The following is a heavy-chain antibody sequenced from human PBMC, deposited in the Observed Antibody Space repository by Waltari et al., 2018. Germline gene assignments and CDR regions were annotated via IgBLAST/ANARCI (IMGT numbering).Heavy chain of an antibody. D-gene: IGHD1-26*01. J-gene: IGHJ4*02. V-gene: IGHV4-39*01. CDR2: IYYSGST. CDR3: ARVIVGATHSAGFFDY. CDR1: GGSISSSSYY. Sequence: QLQLQESGPGLVKPSETLSLTCTVSGGSISSSSYYWGWIRQPPGKGLEWIGSIYYSGSTYYNPSLKSRVTISVDTSKNQFSLKLSSVTAADTAVYYCARVIVGATHSAGFFDYWGQGTLVTVSS.